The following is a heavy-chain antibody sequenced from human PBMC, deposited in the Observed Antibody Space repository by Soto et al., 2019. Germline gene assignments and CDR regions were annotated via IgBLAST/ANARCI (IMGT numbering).Heavy chain of an antibody. V-gene: IGHV3-15*01. CDR2: IKSKTDGGTT. Sequence: GGSLRLSCAASGFTFSNAWMSWVRQAPGKGLEWVGRIKSKTDGGTTDYAAPVKGRFTISRDDSKNTLYLQMNSLKTEDTALYYCTTDLLGAVTMNYWGQGTLVTVSS. D-gene: IGHD4-4*01. J-gene: IGHJ4*02. CDR1: GFTFSNAW. CDR3: TTDLLGAVTMNY.